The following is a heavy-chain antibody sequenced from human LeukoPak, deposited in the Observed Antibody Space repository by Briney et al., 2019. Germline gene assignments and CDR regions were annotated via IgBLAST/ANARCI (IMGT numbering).Heavy chain of an antibody. CDR1: GFTVSTNY. D-gene: IGHD3-3*01. CDR3: ARATFWSGYQRDSWYMDV. CDR2: IYTGGST. Sequence: GGSLRLYGAASGFTVSTNYMSWVRPAPGKGLEWVSVIYTGGSTYYADSVKGRFIISRDNSKNTLYLQMNSLRPEDTAVYYCARATFWSGYQRDSWYMDVWGKGTPVTVSS. V-gene: IGHV3-66*02. J-gene: IGHJ6*03.